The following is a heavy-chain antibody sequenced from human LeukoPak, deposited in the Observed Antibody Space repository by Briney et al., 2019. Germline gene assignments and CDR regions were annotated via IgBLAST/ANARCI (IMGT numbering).Heavy chain of an antibody. CDR3: ARDLCYYDSSGYCFDY. CDR2: IYTSGST. J-gene: IGHJ4*02. V-gene: IGHV4-4*07. D-gene: IGHD3-22*01. CDR1: GGSISSYY. Sequence: SETLSLTCTVSGGSISSYYWSWIRQPAGKGLEWIGRIYTSGSTNYNPSLKSRVTMSVDTSKNQFSLKLSSVTAADTAVYYCARDLCYYDSSGYCFDYWGQGTLVTVSS.